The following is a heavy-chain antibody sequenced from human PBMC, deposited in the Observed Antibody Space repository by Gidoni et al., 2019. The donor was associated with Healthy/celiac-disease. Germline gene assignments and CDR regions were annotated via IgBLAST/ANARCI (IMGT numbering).Heavy chain of an antibody. CDR3: ARLAVPGTHYYYYGMDV. D-gene: IGHD6-19*01. V-gene: IGHV6-1*01. J-gene: IGHJ6*02. Sequence: TYYRSKWYNDYAVSVKSRITINPDTSKNQFSLQLNSVTPEDTAVYYCARLAVPGTHYYYYGMDVWGQGTTVTVSS. CDR2: TYYRSKWYN.